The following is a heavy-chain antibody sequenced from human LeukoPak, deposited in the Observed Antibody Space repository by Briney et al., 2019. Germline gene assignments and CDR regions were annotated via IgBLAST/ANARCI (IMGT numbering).Heavy chain of an antibody. CDR3: ARGSPRDGYTN. CDR2: IKHSGST. V-gene: IGHV4-34*01. Sequence: SETLSLTGAVYGGSFSGYYWSWIRQPPGKGLEWIGEIKHSGSTNYNPSLKSRVTISVDTAKNQFSLKLSSVTAADTAVYYCARGSPRDGYTNWGQGTLVTVSS. D-gene: IGHD5-24*01. J-gene: IGHJ4*02. CDR1: GGSFSGYY.